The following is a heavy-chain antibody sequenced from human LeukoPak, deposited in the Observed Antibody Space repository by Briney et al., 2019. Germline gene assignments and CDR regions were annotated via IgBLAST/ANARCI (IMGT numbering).Heavy chain of an antibody. D-gene: IGHD2-15*01. CDR2: IHDGGSDC. J-gene: IGHJ4*02. V-gene: IGHV3-30*02. CDR1: GFTLSSYG. Sequence: GGSLRLSCAASGFTLSSYGLHWVRQAPGKGREGAAFIHDGGSDCYYADFEKRRFTVAKDNSKNTLYLQRDSPRAEDAAVYYCAKVPHSWGLFDSWGQGTLVTVSS. CDR3: AKVPHSWGLFDS.